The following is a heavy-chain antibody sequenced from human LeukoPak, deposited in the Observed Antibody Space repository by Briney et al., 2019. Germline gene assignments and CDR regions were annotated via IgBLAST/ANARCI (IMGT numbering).Heavy chain of an antibody. CDR2: INAGNGNT. CDR1: GYTFTSYA. CDR3: AHSGSYSGAFDI. Sequence: GASVKVSCKASGYTFTSYAMHWVRQAPGQRLEWMGWINAGNGNTKYSQKFQGRVTITRDTSASTAYMELSSLRSEDTAVYYCAHSGSYSGAFDIWGQGTMVTVSS. D-gene: IGHD1-26*01. V-gene: IGHV1-3*01. J-gene: IGHJ3*02.